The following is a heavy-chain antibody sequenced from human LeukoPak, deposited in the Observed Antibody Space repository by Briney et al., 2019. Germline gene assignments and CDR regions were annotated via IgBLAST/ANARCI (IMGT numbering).Heavy chain of an antibody. Sequence: ASVKVSCKASGYTFTSYGISWVRQAPGQGLEWMGWINPNSGGTNYAQKFQGRVTMTRDTSISTAYMELSRLRSDDTAVYYCARGGNSWGSFDYWGQGTLVTVSS. D-gene: IGHD3-16*01. CDR2: INPNSGGT. J-gene: IGHJ4*02. CDR1: GYTFTSYG. V-gene: IGHV1-2*02. CDR3: ARGGNSWGSFDY.